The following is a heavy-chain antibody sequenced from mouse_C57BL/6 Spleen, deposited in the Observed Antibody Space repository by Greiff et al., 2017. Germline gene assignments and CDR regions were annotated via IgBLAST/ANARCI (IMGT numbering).Heavy chain of an antibody. J-gene: IGHJ4*01. D-gene: IGHD2-4*01. Sequence: QVQLKQPGAELVKPGASVKLSCKASGYTFTSYWMHWVKQRPGQGLEWIGMIHPNSGSTNYNEKFKSKATLTVDKSSSTAYMQLSSLTSEDSAVYYCARGGDYEPYAMDYWGQGTSVTVSS. CDR2: IHPNSGST. CDR3: ARGGDYEPYAMDY. CDR1: GYTFTSYW. V-gene: IGHV1-64*01.